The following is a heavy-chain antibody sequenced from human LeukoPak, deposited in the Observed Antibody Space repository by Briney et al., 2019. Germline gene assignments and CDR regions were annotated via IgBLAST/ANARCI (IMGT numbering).Heavy chain of an antibody. J-gene: IGHJ5*02. Sequence: GALVKVSCKASGYTFTSYGISWVRQAPGQGLEWMGWISAYNGNTNYAQKLQGRVTMTTDTSTSTAYMELRSLRSDDTAVYYCARVWGCSGGSCYSPHLNWFDPWGQGTLVTVSS. CDR3: ARVWGCSGGSCYSPHLNWFDP. CDR1: GYTFTSYG. D-gene: IGHD2-15*01. V-gene: IGHV1-18*01. CDR2: ISAYNGNT.